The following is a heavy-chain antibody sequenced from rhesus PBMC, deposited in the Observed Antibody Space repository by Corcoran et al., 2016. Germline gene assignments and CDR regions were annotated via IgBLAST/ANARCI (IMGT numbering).Heavy chain of an antibody. J-gene: IGHJ4*01. CDR2: IYSSSESS. CDR3: ARDYFGTGYFDY. Sequence: QVQLQESGPGVVKPSETLALPCAVPGGPIRSGYCSCRWLRPPPRKGLEWFGGIYSSSESSTYSPSLKSRVTISKDTSKNQFSLKLSSVTATDTAVYYCARDYFGTGYFDYWGQGVLVTVSS. D-gene: IGHD3-28*01. V-gene: IGHV4S12*01. CDR1: GGPIRSGYCS.